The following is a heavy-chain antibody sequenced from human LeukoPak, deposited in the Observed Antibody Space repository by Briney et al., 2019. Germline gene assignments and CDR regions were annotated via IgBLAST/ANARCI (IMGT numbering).Heavy chain of an antibody. J-gene: IGHJ5*02. V-gene: IGHV1-18*01. CDR3: ARAMVRGVIPQYWFDP. CDR1: GYTFTSYG. CDR2: ISAYNGNT. Sequence: GASVKVSCKASGYTFTSYGISWVRQAPGQGLEWMGWISAYNGNTNYAQKLQGRVTMTTDTSTSTAYMELRGLRSDDTAVYYCARAMVRGVIPQYWFDPWGQGTLSPSPQ. D-gene: IGHD3-10*01.